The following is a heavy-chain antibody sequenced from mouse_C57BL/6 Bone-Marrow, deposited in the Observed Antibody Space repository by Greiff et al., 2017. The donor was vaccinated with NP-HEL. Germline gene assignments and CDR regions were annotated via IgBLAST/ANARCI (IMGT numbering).Heavy chain of an antibody. Sequence: VQLQESGAELARPGASVKMSCKASGYTFTSYTMHWVKQRPGQGLEWIGYINPSSGYTKYNQKFKDKATLTADKSSSTAYMQLSSLTSEDSAVYYCARGGTAWFAYWGQGTLVTVSA. CDR3: ARGGTAWFAY. CDR1: GYTFTSYT. V-gene: IGHV1-4*01. J-gene: IGHJ3*01. D-gene: IGHD4-1*01. CDR2: INPSSGYT.